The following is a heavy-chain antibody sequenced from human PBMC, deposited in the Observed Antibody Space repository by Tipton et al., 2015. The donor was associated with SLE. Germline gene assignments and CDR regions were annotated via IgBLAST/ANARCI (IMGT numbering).Heavy chain of an antibody. D-gene: IGHD1-26*01. CDR3: ASGTYFFAY. V-gene: IGHV1-18*01. CDR1: DYSFSSYG. Sequence: QLVQSGAEVKKPGASVKVSCKASDYSFSSYGIRWVRQAPGQGLEWIGWFSPYSGNTNPAQNLQGRVTMTADTSTSTAYMELRSLRSDDTAVYYCASGTYFFAYWGQGTLVIVTA. J-gene: IGHJ4*02. CDR2: FSPYSGNT.